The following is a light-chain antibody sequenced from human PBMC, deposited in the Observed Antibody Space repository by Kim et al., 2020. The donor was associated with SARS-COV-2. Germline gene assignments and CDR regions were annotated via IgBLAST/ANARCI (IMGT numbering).Light chain of an antibody. CDR3: QTWDKNTVI. J-gene: IGLJ2*01. CDR2: QDN. CDR1: RLGDNN. Sequence: SYELTQPPSVSVSPGQTASITCSGDRLGDNNVCWYQHKSGQAPVAIIYQDNKRPSGIPERFSGSIFGNTATLTISGTQPMDDADFYCQTWDKNTVIFGGG. V-gene: IGLV3-1*01.